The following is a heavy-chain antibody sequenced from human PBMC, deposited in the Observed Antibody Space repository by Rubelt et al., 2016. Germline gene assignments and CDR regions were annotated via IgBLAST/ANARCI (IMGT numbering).Heavy chain of an antibody. Sequence: WMGIINPSGGSTSYAQKFQGRVTMTRDTSISTAYMELSRLRSDDTAVYYCARDFWYYYDSSGYPQSPYFDLWGRGTLVTVSS. CDR2: INPSGGST. D-gene: IGHD3-22*01. J-gene: IGHJ2*01. V-gene: IGHV1-46*01. CDR3: ARDFWYYYDSSGYPQSPYFDL.